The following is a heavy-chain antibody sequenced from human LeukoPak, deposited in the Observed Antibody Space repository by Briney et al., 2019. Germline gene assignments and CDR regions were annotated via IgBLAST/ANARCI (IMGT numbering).Heavy chain of an antibody. Sequence: GRSLRLSCAASGFIFSKYAMHWVRQTPGKGLEWVAAIWNDGSDENYADSMKGRFTISSDNSKNTLYLQMNSLRAEDTAVYYCAFEIGRSQGAFDIWGQGTMITVSS. CDR3: AFEIGRSQGAFDI. CDR2: IWNDGSDE. D-gene: IGHD1-26*01. J-gene: IGHJ3*02. V-gene: IGHV3-33*01. CDR1: GFIFSKYA.